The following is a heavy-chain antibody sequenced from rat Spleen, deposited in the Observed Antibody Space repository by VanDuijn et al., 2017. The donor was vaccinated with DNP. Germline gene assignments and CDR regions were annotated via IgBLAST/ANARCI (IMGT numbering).Heavy chain of an antibody. Sequence: EVQLVESGGGLVQSGRSLKLSCAASGFTFSDHNMAWVRQAPKKGLEWVATITYDGSSTYYRDSVKGRFTISRDNAKSSLYLQMDSLTSEDTATYYCARPDYWGQGVMVTVSS. J-gene: IGHJ2*01. CDR1: GFTFSDHN. CDR2: ITYDGSST. V-gene: IGHV5-7*01. CDR3: ARPDY.